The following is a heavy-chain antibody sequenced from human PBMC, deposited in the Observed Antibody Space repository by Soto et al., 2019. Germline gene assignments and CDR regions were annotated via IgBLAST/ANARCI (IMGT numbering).Heavy chain of an antibody. V-gene: IGHV1-46*01. Sequence: ASVKVSCKASGYIFTAFSMHWVRRAPGQGLEWMGVVNPSGGSTNYAQKFQGRITLTRDTSRNTVYMDLSSLTSEDTAVYYCAREENCSDGICYSEYFQRWGQGTLVTVSS. CDR1: GYIFTAFS. D-gene: IGHD2-15*01. J-gene: IGHJ1*01. CDR2: VNPSGGST. CDR3: AREENCSDGICYSEYFQR.